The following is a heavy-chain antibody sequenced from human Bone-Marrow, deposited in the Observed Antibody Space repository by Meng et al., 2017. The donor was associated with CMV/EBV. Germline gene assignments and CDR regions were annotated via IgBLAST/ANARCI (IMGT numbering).Heavy chain of an antibody. CDR3: ARATRGVPAAMRLDY. Sequence: SETLSLTCAVYGGSFSGYYWSWIRQPPGKGLEWIGEINHSGSTNYNPSLKSRVTISVDTSKNQFSLKLSSVTAADTAVYYCARATRGVPAAMRLDYWGQGTLVTVSS. D-gene: IGHD2-2*01. J-gene: IGHJ4*02. V-gene: IGHV4-34*01. CDR2: INHSGST. CDR1: GGSFSGYY.